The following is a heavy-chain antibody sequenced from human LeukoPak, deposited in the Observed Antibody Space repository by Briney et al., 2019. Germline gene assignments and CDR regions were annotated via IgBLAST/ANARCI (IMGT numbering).Heavy chain of an antibody. Sequence: PGGSLRLSCAASGFTFISYGMSWVRQAPGKGLEWVSSISSSSSYIYYADSVKGRFTISRDNAKNSLYLQMNSLRAEDTAVYYCARDSSTYYYGSGSDHWGQGTLVTVSS. V-gene: IGHV3-21*01. D-gene: IGHD3-10*01. CDR1: GFTFISYG. J-gene: IGHJ4*02. CDR3: ARDSSTYYYGSGSDH. CDR2: ISSSSSYI.